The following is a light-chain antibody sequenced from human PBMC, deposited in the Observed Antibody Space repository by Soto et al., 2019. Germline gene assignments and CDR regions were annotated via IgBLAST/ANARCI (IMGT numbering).Light chain of an antibody. CDR3: QSYDSSLNGWV. V-gene: IGLV1-40*01. Sequence: QSVLTQPPSVSGAPGQRVTISCTGSSSNTGAGYDVHWYQQLPGTAPKLLIYGNSNRPSGVPDRFSGSKSGTSATLGITGLQAEDEADYYCQSYDSSLNGWVFGGGTQVTV. J-gene: IGLJ3*02. CDR2: GNS. CDR1: SSNTGAGYD.